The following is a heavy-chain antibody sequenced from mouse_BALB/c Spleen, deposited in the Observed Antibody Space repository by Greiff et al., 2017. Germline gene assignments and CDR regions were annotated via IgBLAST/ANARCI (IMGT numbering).Heavy chain of an antibody. Sequence: EVQLQQSGPELVKPGASVKMSCKASGYTFTSYVMHWVKQKPGQGLEWIGYINPYNDGTKYNEKFKGKATLTSDKSSSTAYMELSSLTSEDSAVYYCARLLRSSYWYFDVWGAGTTVTVSS. CDR3: ARLLRSSYWYFDV. J-gene: IGHJ1*01. V-gene: IGHV1-14*01. CDR1: GYTFTSYV. CDR2: INPYNDGT. D-gene: IGHD1-1*01.